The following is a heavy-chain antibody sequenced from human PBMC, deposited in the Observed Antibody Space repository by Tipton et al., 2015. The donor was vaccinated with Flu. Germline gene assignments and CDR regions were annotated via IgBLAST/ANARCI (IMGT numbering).Heavy chain of an antibody. CDR3: VKDSHSTGGRGAFEI. J-gene: IGHJ3*02. D-gene: IGHD7-27*01. CDR2: ITWNSGTM. CDR1: GFNFHDYA. V-gene: IGHV3-9*01. Sequence: QLVQSGGGLVQPGRSLRLTCAASGFNFHDYAMHWVRQGPGKGLEWVSGITWNSGTMVYGDSVEGRFTVSRDNAKNSLYLQMNSLRAEDTALYYCVKDSHSTGGRGAFEIWGQGTMVTVSS.